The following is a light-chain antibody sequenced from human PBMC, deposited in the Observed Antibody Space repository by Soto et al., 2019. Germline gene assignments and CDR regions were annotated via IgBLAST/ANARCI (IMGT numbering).Light chain of an antibody. Sequence: EIVLTQSPGTLSLSPGERATLSCRASQGFSSDSLAWYQQKPGQAPRLLISGASSRATGIPDRFSGSGSGTDFTLTISRLEPEDFAVYHCQQYGGSPRTFGQGTKVDIK. V-gene: IGKV3-20*01. CDR3: QQYGGSPRT. CDR2: GAS. J-gene: IGKJ1*01. CDR1: QGFSSDS.